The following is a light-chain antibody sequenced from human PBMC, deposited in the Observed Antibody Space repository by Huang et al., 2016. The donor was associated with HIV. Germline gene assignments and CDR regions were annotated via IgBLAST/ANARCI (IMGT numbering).Light chain of an antibody. V-gene: IGKV1-39*01. CDR2: GAS. J-gene: IGKJ4*02. CDR3: QESYSSPVTS. Sequence: IQMDKSPSSLSAFVGDMVTISCRSNYHISTFLNWYHQKPDKAPISLIYGASSLQSVVPSRFSCSGFGTDFTLTISGLQPEDLGTYYCQESYSSPVTSFGGGTRLDIK. CDR1: YHISTF.